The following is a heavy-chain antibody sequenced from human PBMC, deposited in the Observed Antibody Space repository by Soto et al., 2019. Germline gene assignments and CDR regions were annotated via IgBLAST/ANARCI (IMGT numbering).Heavy chain of an antibody. V-gene: IGHV3-23*01. CDR2: VSVGGAKT. J-gene: IGHJ4*02. CDR3: ARDPYFGAIDY. CDR1: GIPFSSYA. Sequence: PGGSLRLSCAASGIPFSSYAMSWVRQAPGKGLEWVSAVSVGGAKTHYADSVRGRFTISRDDSKNSLYLQMDSLRAEDTAVYYCARDPYFGAIDYWGLGTLVTVSS. D-gene: IGHD3-16*01.